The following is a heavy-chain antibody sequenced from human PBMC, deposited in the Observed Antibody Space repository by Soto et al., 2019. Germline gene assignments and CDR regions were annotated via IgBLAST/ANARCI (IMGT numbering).Heavy chain of an antibody. CDR3: AKELRETGGYYFDC. Sequence: QVQLVESGGGVVQPGRSPRLSCAASGFSFSKYGMHWVRQAPGKGLEWVAEMSDDGSKKYYGDSVKGRFTISRDNSKNTLYLLMDSLRPEDTAMYYCAKELRETGGYYFDCWGQGTLVTVS. V-gene: IGHV3-30*18. D-gene: IGHD3-16*01. CDR2: MSDDGSKK. CDR1: GFSFSKYG. J-gene: IGHJ4*02.